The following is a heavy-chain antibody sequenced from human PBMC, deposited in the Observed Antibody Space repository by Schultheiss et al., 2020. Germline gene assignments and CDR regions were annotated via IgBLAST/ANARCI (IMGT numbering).Heavy chain of an antibody. Sequence: SETLSLTCTVSGGSISSGGYYWNWIRQHPGKGLEWIGYIYYSGSTYYNPSLKSRVTISGDTSKNQFSLKLSSVTAADTAVYYCARTKPDYGDVYYYGMDVWGQGTTVTVSS. CDR1: GGSISSGGYY. CDR3: ARTKPDYGDVYYYGMDV. CDR2: IYYSGST. D-gene: IGHD4-17*01. V-gene: IGHV4-31*03. J-gene: IGHJ6*02.